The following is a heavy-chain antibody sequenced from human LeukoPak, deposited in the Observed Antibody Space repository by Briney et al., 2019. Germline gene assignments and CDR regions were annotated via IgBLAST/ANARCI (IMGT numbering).Heavy chain of an antibody. Sequence: SETLSLTCTVSGGSISSGGYYWSWIRQHPGKGLEWIGYIYYSGSTYYNPSLKSRVTISVDTSKNQFSLKLSSVTAADTAVYYWGRGGGFFSLFGYWGQGTLVTVSS. CDR2: IYYSGST. J-gene: IGHJ4*02. CDR3: GRGGGFFSLFGY. D-gene: IGHD3-3*01. CDR1: GGSISSGGYY. V-gene: IGHV4-31*03.